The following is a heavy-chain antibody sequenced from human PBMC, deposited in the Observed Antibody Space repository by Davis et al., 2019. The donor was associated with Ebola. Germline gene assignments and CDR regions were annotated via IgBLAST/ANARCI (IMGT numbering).Heavy chain of an antibody. V-gene: IGHV3-30-3*01. CDR3: ARRIIAARSYNWFDP. D-gene: IGHD6-6*01. CDR1: GFTFSSYG. J-gene: IGHJ5*02. Sequence: GESLKISCAASGFTFSSYGMHWVRQAPGKGLEWVAVISYDGSNKYYADSVKGRFTISRDNSKNTLYLQMNSLRAEDTAVYYCARRIIAARSYNWFDPWGQGTLVTVSS. CDR2: ISYDGSNK.